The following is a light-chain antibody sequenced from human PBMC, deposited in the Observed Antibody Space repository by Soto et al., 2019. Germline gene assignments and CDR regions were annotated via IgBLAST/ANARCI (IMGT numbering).Light chain of an antibody. V-gene: IGKV1-5*03. CDR3: QQYNSYSGET. Sequence: DIQMTQSPSTLSASVGDRVTITCRASQSISSWLAWYQQKPGKAPKLLIYKASSLESGVPSRFSGSGSGTEFTLTISSLQPDDFATYYCQQYNSYSGETFGQGTKVEI. CDR1: QSISSW. CDR2: KAS. J-gene: IGKJ1*01.